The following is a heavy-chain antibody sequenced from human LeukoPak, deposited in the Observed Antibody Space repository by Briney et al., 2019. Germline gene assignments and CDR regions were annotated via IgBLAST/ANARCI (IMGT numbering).Heavy chain of an antibody. J-gene: IGHJ6*03. CDR3: ARDRPTTVTKHYCYYYMDV. Sequence: ASVKVSCKASGYTFTSYGISWVRQAPGQGLEWMGWISAYNGNTNYAQKLQGRVTMTADTSTSTAYMELRSLRSDDTAVYYCARDRPTTVTKHYCYYYMDVWGKGTTVTVSS. CDR2: ISAYNGNT. CDR1: GYTFTSYG. V-gene: IGHV1-18*01. D-gene: IGHD4-17*01.